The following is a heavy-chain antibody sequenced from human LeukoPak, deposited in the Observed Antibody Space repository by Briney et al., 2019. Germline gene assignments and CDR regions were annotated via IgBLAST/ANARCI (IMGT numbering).Heavy chain of an antibody. J-gene: IGHJ3*02. CDR3: ATVSYYDILTGYYAFDI. Sequence: ASVKVSCKVSGYTLTELSMHWVRQAPGKGLEWMGGFDPEDGETIYAQKFQGRVTMTEDTSTDTAYMELSSLRSEDTAVYYCATVSYYDILTGYYAFDIWGQGTMVTVSS. V-gene: IGHV1-24*01. D-gene: IGHD3-9*01. CDR2: FDPEDGET. CDR1: GYTLTELS.